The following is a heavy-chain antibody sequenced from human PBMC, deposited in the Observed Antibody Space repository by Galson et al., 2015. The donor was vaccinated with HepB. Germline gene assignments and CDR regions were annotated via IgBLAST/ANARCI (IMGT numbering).Heavy chain of an antibody. CDR2: IYPGDSDT. J-gene: IGHJ4*02. D-gene: IGHD3-22*01. CDR3: ARQHPSTYYYDSSGYYHV. CDR1: GYSFTSYW. Sequence: QSGAEVKKPGESLKISCKGSGYSFTSYWIGWVRQMPGKGLEWMGIIYPGDSDTRYSPSFQGQVTISADKSISTAYLQWSSLKASDTAMYYCARQHPSTYYYDSSGYYHVWGQGTLVTVSS. V-gene: IGHV5-51*01.